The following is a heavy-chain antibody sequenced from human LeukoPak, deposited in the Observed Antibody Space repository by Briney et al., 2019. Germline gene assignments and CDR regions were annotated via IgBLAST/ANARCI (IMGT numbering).Heavy chain of an antibody. CDR2: INPSGGST. D-gene: IGHD3-3*01. Sequence: RASVKVSCKASGYTFTSYYMHWVRQAPGQGLEWMGIINPSGGSTSYAQKFQGRVTMTRDTSTSTVYMELSSLRSEDTAVYYCARGGDCSSTSCPGVWYDFWSGYAYYYYYYGMDVWGQGTTVTVSS. CDR1: GYTFTSYY. V-gene: IGHV1-46*01. CDR3: ARGGDCSSTSCPGVWYDFWSGYAYYYYYYGMDV. J-gene: IGHJ6*02.